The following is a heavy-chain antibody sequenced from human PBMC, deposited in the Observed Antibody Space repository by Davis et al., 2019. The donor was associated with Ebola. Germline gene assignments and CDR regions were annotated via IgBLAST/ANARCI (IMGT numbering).Heavy chain of an antibody. V-gene: IGHV4-34*01. CDR1: GGSFSGYY. D-gene: IGHD3-22*01. CDR2: INHSGST. J-gene: IGHJ4*02. Sequence: PSETLSLTCAVYGGSFSGYYWSWIRQPPGKGLEWIGEINHSGSTNYSPSLKSRVTISVDTSKNQFSLKLSSVTAADTAVYYCARARPRAVVITTFFDYWGQGTLVTVSS. CDR3: ARARPRAVVITTFFDY.